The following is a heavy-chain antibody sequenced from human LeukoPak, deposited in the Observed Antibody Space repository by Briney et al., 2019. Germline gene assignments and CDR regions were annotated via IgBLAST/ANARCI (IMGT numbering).Heavy chain of an antibody. D-gene: IGHD4-17*01. V-gene: IGHV3-7*04. Sequence: PGGSLRLSCAASGFTFSSYWMSWVRQAPGKGLQWVANINQDGSEKYYVDSVKGRFTISRDSAKNSLYLQMKSLRTEDTAVYYCARYGALDYWGQGTLVTVSS. CDR3: ARYGALDY. J-gene: IGHJ4*02. CDR2: INQDGSEK. CDR1: GFTFSSYW.